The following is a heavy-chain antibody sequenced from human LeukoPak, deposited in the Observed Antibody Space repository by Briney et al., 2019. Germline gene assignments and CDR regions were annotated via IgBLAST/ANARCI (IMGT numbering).Heavy chain of an antibody. D-gene: IGHD2/OR15-2a*01. CDR2: ISYDGSNK. CDR3: ARDMNVYLVIPRDGMDV. V-gene: IGHV3-30-3*01. J-gene: IGHJ6*02. CDR1: GFTFSSYA. Sequence: PGGSLRLSCAASGFTFSSYAMHWVRQAPGKGLEWVAVISYDGSNKYYADSVKGRFTISRDNSKNTLYLQMNSLRAEDTAVYYCARDMNVYLVIPRDGMDVWGQGTTVTVSS.